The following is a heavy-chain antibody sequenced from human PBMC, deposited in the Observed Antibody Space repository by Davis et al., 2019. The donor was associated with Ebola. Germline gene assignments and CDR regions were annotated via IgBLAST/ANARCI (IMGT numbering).Heavy chain of an antibody. CDR1: GFTFKSFD. CDR3: ARKDFGDYAYSDY. J-gene: IGHJ4*02. CDR2: IKSDISYI. D-gene: IGHD4-17*01. Sequence: GESLKISCAASGFTFKSFDMNWVRQAPGGGLELVASIKSDISYIHYAASVRGRFTVSRDNAQNSLYLQMSSLRVEDTAVYYCARKDFGDYAYSDYWGQGTLVTVSS. V-gene: IGHV3-21*01.